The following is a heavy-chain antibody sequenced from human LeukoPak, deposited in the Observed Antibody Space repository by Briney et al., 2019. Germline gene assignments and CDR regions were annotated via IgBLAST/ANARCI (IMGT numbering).Heavy chain of an antibody. CDR2: MYLSGTT. Sequence: PSETLSLTCAVYGGSFSGYCWSWIRQPPGKGLEWIGEMYLSGTTHSNPSVKSRVTISIDKSKNQFFLNLSSVTAADTAVYYCAGLVGRYSSGLYYYYFDYWGQGTLVTVSS. CDR3: AGLVGRYSSGLYYYYFDY. CDR1: GGSFSGYC. V-gene: IGHV4-34*01. J-gene: IGHJ4*02. D-gene: IGHD3-22*01.